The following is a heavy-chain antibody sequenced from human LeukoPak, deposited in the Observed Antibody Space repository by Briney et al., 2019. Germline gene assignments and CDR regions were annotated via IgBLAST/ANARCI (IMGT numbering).Heavy chain of an antibody. CDR1: EFTFSSYT. J-gene: IGHJ4*02. Sequence: GGSLRLSCVASEFTFSSYTMNWVRQAPGKGLEWVSSISGSSSYIYYADSVKGRFTISRDNAKNSLYLQMNSLRAEDTAVYYCAKAGTYSSSWFDYWGQGTLVTVSS. CDR2: ISGSSSYI. V-gene: IGHV3-21*04. CDR3: AKAGTYSSSWFDY. D-gene: IGHD6-13*01.